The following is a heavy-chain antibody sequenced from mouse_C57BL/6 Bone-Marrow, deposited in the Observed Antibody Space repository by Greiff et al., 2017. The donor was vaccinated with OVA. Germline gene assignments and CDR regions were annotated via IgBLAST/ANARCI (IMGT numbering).Heavy chain of an antibody. V-gene: IGHV1-55*01. Sequence: VQLQQSGAELVKPGASVKMSCKASGYTFTSYWITWVKQRPGQGLEWIGDIYPGSGSTNYNEKFKSKATLTVDTSSSTAYMQLSSLTSEDSAVYYCARIVNGNYAMDYWGQGTSVTVSS. CDR1: GYTFTSYW. CDR2: IYPGSGST. CDR3: ARIVNGNYAMDY. D-gene: IGHD2-12*01. J-gene: IGHJ4*01.